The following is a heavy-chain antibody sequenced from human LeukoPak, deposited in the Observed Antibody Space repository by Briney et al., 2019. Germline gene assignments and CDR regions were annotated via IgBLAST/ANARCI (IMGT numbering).Heavy chain of an antibody. CDR1: RYTFTAYC. Sequence: ASVKVSCKASRYTFTAYCIHWVRQAPGQGLEWMGWMDPVSGGTNYAQRFQGRVTMTRDSSISTAYMQLSSLRSDDTADTAVYYCARGVGSSWFDPWGQGTLVTVSS. CDR2: MDPVSGGT. J-gene: IGHJ5*02. V-gene: IGHV1-2*02. D-gene: IGHD2-15*01. CDR3: ARGVGSSWFDP.